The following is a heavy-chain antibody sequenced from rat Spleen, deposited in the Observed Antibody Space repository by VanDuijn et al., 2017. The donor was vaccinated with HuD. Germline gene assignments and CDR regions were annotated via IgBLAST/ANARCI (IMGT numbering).Heavy chain of an antibody. CDR2: MWSGGST. Sequence: QVQLMESGPGLVQPSETLSLTCTVSGFSLTSYSVHWVRQPPGKGLEWMGVMWSGGSTDYDSALKSRLSISRDTSKNQVFLKMNSLQSEDTTTYYCARGSVFFDYWGQGVMVTVSS. CDR1: GFSLTSYS. J-gene: IGHJ2*01. CDR3: ARGSVFFDY. V-gene: IGHV2-45*01.